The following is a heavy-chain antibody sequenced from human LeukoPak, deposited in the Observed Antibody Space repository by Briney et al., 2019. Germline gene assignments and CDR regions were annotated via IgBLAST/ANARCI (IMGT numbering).Heavy chain of an antibody. CDR2: IYSGGNT. CDR1: GFTVSSNY. Sequence: GGSPRLSCAVSGFTVSSNYMSWVRQAPGKGLEWVSIIYSGGNTFYADSVKGRFTISRDNSKNTLYLQMNSLRAEDTAVYYCARHPRASIVGATTFDYWGQGTLVTVSS. D-gene: IGHD1-26*01. J-gene: IGHJ4*02. CDR3: ARHPRASIVGATTFDY. V-gene: IGHV3-53*05.